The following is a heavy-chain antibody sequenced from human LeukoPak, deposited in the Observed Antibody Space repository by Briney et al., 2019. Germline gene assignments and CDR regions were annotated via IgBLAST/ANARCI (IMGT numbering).Heavy chain of an antibody. Sequence: GGSLRLSCAGSGFAFSRYGMTWVRQAPGKGLEWVSYISGSSGTINYADSVKGRLTISRDNAKNSLFLQMNSLRAEDTAVYYCARDEGSSGWLNYDAFDIWGQGTMVTVSS. J-gene: IGHJ3*02. D-gene: IGHD6-19*01. CDR1: GFAFSRYG. V-gene: IGHV3-48*04. CDR2: ISGSSGTI. CDR3: ARDEGSSGWLNYDAFDI.